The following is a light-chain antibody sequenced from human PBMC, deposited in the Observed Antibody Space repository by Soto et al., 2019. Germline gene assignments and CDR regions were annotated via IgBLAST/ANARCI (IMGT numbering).Light chain of an antibody. Sequence: QSALTQPASVSGSPGHSITISCTGTGSDVGGYNYVSWYQQHPGKAPKVMIYDVSNRPSGVSNRFSGSKSGNTASLTISGLQAEDEADYYCSSYTSASTPLVFGGGTKVTVL. CDR1: GSDVGGYNY. CDR3: SSYTSASTPLV. V-gene: IGLV2-14*01. J-gene: IGLJ2*01. CDR2: DVS.